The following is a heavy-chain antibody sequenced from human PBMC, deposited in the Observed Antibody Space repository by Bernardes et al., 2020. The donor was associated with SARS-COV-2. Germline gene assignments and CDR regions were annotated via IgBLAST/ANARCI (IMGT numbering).Heavy chain of an antibody. D-gene: IGHD6-13*01. Sequence: GGSLRLSCAASGFTFSSYAMSWVRQAPGKGLEWVSAISGSGGSTYYADYVKGRFTISRDNSKNTLYLQMNSLRAEDTAVYYCAKAVIAAGNYYMDVWGKGTTVTVSS. J-gene: IGHJ6*03. CDR2: ISGSGGST. CDR1: GFTFSSYA. V-gene: IGHV3-23*01. CDR3: AKAVIAAGNYYMDV.